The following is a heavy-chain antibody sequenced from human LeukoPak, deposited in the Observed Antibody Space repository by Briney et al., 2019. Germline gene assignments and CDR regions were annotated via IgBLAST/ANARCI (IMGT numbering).Heavy chain of an antibody. D-gene: IGHD3-3*01. Sequence: SQTLSLTCDISGDSVSSNIPAWNWIRLSPSRGLEWLGRTYYRSKWINDYAVFVKSRITINPDTSKNQFSLQLNSVTPEDTAVYYCARGQNYGFWDWGQGTLVTVSS. J-gene: IGHJ4*02. V-gene: IGHV6-1*01. CDR2: TYYRSKWIN. CDR3: ARGQNYGFWD. CDR1: GDSVSSNIPA.